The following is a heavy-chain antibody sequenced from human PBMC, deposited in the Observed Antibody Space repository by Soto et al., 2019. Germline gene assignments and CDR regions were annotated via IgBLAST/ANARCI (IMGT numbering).Heavy chain of an antibody. D-gene: IGHD3-3*01. V-gene: IGHV1-69*13. Sequence: SVKVSCKASGGTFNSYGLNWVRQAPGRGLEWMGGIVPVFGIANYAQKFEGRVTITADGSTNTVYMELSSLRSEDTAVYYCARGFGVGSSPYGMDVWGQGTTVTVSS. CDR1: GGTFNSYG. CDR3: ARGFGVGSSPYGMDV. J-gene: IGHJ6*02. CDR2: IVPVFGIA.